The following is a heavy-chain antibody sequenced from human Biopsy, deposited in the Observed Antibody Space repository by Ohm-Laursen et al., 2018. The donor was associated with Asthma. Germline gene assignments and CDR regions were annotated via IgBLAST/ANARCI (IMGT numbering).Heavy chain of an antibody. J-gene: IGHJ6*02. CDR1: GGTFSNFA. Sequence: ASVKVSCKPPGGTFSNFAISWARQAPGQGLEWLGGIMTVFGTTNYAQKFQGRVTITADESTSTAYMEVTSLRSEDTAIYYCARCQVGYSSGWSLLLKKIYYSGMDVWGQGNAVTVSS. CDR3: ARCQVGYSSGWSLLLKKIYYSGMDV. CDR2: IMTVFGTT. V-gene: IGHV1-69*13. D-gene: IGHD6-19*01.